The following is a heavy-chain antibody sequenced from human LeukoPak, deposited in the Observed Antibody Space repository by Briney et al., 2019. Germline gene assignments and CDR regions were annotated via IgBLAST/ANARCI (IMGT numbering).Heavy chain of an antibody. J-gene: IGHJ1*01. CDR2: LFSDRRT. D-gene: IGHD4-17*01. CDR3: AKDVVIGASYDYGDYIPLPN. Sequence: GGSLRLSCAASGFIFSSNYMTWVRQAPGKGLKWFAILFSDRRTFYADTVKGRFTVSRDDSKNTLYLQMNSLRPDDTAVYYCAKDVVIGASYDYGDYIPLPNWGQGTLVTVSS. V-gene: IGHV3-66*02. CDR1: GFIFSSNY.